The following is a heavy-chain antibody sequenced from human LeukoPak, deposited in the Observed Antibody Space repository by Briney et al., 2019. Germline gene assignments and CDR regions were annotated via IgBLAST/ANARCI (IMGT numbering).Heavy chain of an antibody. D-gene: IGHD3-9*01. CDR2: ISSNGDST. V-gene: IGHV3-64D*06. J-gene: IGHJ6*02. CDR3: VKGSYDTSNYYYGMDV. CDR1: GFTFSTYA. Sequence: AGGSLRLSCAASGFTFSTYAMHWVRQAPGKGLEYVSVISSNGDSTYNADSVKGRFTISRDNSKNTLYLQMSSLRPEDTAVYYCVKGSYDTSNYYYGMDVWGQGTTVTVSS.